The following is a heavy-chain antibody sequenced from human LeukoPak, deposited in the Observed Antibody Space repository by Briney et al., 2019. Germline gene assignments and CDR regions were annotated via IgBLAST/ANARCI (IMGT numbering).Heavy chain of an antibody. V-gene: IGHV1-2*02. CDR2: INPNSGGT. CDR1: GYTFTGYY. CDR3: ARGAQWLENLDY. Sequence: ASVKVSCKASGYTFTGYYMHWVRRAPGQGLEWMGWINPNSGGTNYAQKFQGRVTMTRDTSISTAYMELSRLRSDDTAVYYCARGAQWLENLDYWGQGTLVTVSS. D-gene: IGHD6-19*01. J-gene: IGHJ4*02.